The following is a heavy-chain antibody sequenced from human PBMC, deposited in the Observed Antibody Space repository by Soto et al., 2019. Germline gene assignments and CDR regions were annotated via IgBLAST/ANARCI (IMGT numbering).Heavy chain of an antibody. V-gene: IGHV3-23*01. CDR1: GFTFSSYA. Sequence: EVQLLESGGGLVQPGGSLRLSCAASGFTFSSYAMSWVRQAPGKGLEWVSAISGSGGSTYYADSVKGRFTISRDNSKNKLYLQMNSLRAEDTAVYYCAKTMRNYYGSGSYYNFDYWGQGTLVTVSS. D-gene: IGHD3-10*01. CDR2: ISGSGGST. CDR3: AKTMRNYYGSGSYYNFDY. J-gene: IGHJ4*02.